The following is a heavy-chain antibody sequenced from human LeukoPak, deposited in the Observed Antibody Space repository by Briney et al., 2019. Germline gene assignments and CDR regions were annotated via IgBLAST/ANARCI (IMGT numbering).Heavy chain of an antibody. Sequence: PGRSLRLSCAASGWSFSSHGMHCVRQAPGKGLEWVAVIWYDGSNKFYVDSVKSRFTICRDNSKNTLYLQMDSLRAEDTAVYYCGRDTKVAVAGTRNYYYYYGMDVWGQGTTVTVSS. V-gene: IGHV3-33*01. CDR3: GRDTKVAVAGTRNYYYYYGMDV. D-gene: IGHD6-19*01. CDR2: IWYDGSNK. J-gene: IGHJ6*02. CDR1: GWSFSSHG.